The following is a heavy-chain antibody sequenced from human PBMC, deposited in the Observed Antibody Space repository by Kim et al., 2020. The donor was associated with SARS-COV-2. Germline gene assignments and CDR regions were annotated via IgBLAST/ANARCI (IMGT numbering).Heavy chain of an antibody. CDR3: ASYVWGSSYYFDY. J-gene: IGHJ4*02. CDR1: GYSISSGYY. V-gene: IGHV4-38-2*02. CDR2: IYHSGST. D-gene: IGHD3-16*01. Sequence: SETLSLTCTVSGYSISSGYYWGWIRQPPGKGLEWIGSIYHSGSTYYNPSLKSRVTISVDTSKNQFSLKLSSVTAADTAVYYCASYVWGSSYYFDYWGQGTLVTVSS.